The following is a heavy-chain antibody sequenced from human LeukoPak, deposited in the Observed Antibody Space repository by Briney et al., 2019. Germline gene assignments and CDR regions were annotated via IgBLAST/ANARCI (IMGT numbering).Heavy chain of an antibody. CDR1: GYSISSGYY. D-gene: IGHD6-13*01. Sequence: SETLSLACAVSGYSISSGYYWIWIRQPPGKGLEWIGSLYHSDSIYYNPSLESRVTMSVDTSKNQFSLKLSFVTAADTAVYYCARQHDSYHYYYVDVWGTGTTVTVSS. CDR3: ARQHDSYHYYYVDV. J-gene: IGHJ6*03. CDR2: LYHSDSI. V-gene: IGHV4-38-2*01.